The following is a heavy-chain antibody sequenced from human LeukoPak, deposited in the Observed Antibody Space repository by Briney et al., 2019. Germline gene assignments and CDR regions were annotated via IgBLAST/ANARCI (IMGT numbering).Heavy chain of an antibody. D-gene: IGHD2-2*01. CDR2: ISSSGSTI. Sequence: GGSLRLSCAASGFTFSSYEMNWVRQAPGKGLEWVSDISSSGSTIYYADSVKGRFTISRGNAKNSLYLQMNSLRAEDTAVYYCARDETIVVVPAAMEGYYYYGMDVWGKGTTVTVSS. V-gene: IGHV3-48*03. CDR3: ARDETIVVVPAAMEGYYYYGMDV. CDR1: GFTFSSYE. J-gene: IGHJ6*04.